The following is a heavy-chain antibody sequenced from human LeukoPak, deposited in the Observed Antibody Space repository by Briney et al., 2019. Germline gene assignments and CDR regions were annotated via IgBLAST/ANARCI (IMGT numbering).Heavy chain of an antibody. V-gene: IGHV3-7*01. Sequence: PGGSLRLSCAASGFTFSSYWMSWVRQAPGKGLEWVANIKQDGSEKCYVDSVKGRFTISRDNAKNSLYLQMNSLRAEDTAVYYCARDWGRRGSRFCDYWGQGTLVTVSS. D-gene: IGHD3-16*01. CDR1: GFTFSSYW. CDR3: ARDWGRRGSRFCDY. CDR2: IKQDGSEK. J-gene: IGHJ4*02.